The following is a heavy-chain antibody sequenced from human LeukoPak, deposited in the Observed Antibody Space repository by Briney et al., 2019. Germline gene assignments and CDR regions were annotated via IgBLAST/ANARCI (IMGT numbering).Heavy chain of an antibody. D-gene: IGHD4-11*01. J-gene: IGHJ4*02. V-gene: IGHV3-23*01. Sequence: GGSLRLSCAASGFTVSSNYMSWVRQAPGKGLEWVSALSGSGDKTFYADSVKGRFTISRDNSKNTLYLQMNSLRAEDTAVYYCAKDLNYGFDYWGQGTLVTVSS. CDR1: GFTVSSNY. CDR3: AKDLNYGFDY. CDR2: LSGSGDKT.